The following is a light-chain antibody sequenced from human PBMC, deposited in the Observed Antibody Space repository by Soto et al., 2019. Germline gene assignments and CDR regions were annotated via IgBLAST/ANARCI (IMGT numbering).Light chain of an antibody. Sequence: DIQMTQSPSTLSGSVGDRVTITCRARQTISSWSAWYQQKPGKAPKLLIYKPSTLKSGVPSRFSGSGSGTEFTLTISSLQPDDFATYYCQHYNSYSEAFGQGAKVELK. J-gene: IGKJ1*01. CDR3: QHYNSYSEA. CDR1: QTISSW. CDR2: KPS. V-gene: IGKV1-5*03.